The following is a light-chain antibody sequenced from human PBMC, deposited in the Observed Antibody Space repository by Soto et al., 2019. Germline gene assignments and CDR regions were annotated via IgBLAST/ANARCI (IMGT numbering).Light chain of an antibody. Sequence: EIVMTQSPATLSMSPGERVTLSCRASQSVSSSLAWNQQKPGQAPRLLIYGASTRATGIPDRFSGSGSGTEFTLTISSLQSEDFAVYYCQQYIKWPWTFSQGTKVEIK. V-gene: IGKV3-15*01. CDR2: GAS. CDR3: QQYIKWPWT. J-gene: IGKJ1*01. CDR1: QSVSSS.